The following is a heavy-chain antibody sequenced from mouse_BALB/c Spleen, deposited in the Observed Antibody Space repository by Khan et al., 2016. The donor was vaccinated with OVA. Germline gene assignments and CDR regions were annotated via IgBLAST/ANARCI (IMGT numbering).Heavy chain of an antibody. Sequence: EVQLQESGAGLVKPSESLTLSCTATGFSITSDYVWYVIRQPPGNIQEWMGNISSSGSTNYNPALKSRISITRDTSKNQFFLQLNSMTTEDTATDYYAREGSHDNYAFDYWGQGTSVTVSS. CDR3: AREGSHDNYAFDY. D-gene: IGHD2-3*01. CDR1: GFSITSDYV. J-gene: IGHJ4*01. CDR2: ISSSGST. V-gene: IGHV3-2*02.